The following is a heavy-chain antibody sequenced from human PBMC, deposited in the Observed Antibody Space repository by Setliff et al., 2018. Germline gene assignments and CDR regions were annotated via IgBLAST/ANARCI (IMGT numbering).Heavy chain of an antibody. Sequence: ASVKVSCKASGYTFTSYDINWVRQAPGQGLEWMGGIIPIFGIANYAQKFQGRVTITADKSTSTAYMELSSLRSEDTAVYYWAGPGFGEIDHDAFDIWGQGTMVTVSS. CDR1: GYTFTSYD. J-gene: IGHJ3*02. D-gene: IGHD3-10*01. V-gene: IGHV1-69*10. CDR2: IIPIFGIA. CDR3: AGPGFGEIDHDAFDI.